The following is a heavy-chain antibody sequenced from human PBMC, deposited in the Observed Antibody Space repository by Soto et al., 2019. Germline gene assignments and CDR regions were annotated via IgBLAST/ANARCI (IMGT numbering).Heavy chain of an antibody. J-gene: IGHJ4*02. Sequence: GGSLRLSCAASGFTFDDYAMHWVRQAPGKGLEWVSCICYDRNKIYYADSMKGRFTISRDNSKNTLSLQMNSLRPEDTAVYYCARLRSPRPFHFSGPAPLLTVSS. CDR3: ARLRSPRPFHF. CDR1: GFTFDDYA. CDR2: ICYDRNKI. V-gene: IGHV3-30*03.